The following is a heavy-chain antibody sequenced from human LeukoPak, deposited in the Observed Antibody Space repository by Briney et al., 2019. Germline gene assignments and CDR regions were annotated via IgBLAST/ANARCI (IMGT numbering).Heavy chain of an antibody. D-gene: IGHD6-13*01. CDR2: ISGSGSGSTI. CDR1: GFTFSSSA. V-gene: IGHV3-48*03. J-gene: IGHJ5*02. Sequence: GGSLRLSCAASGFTFSSSAMSWVRQAPGKGLEWVSNISGSGSGSTIYYADSVKGRFTISRDNAKNSLYLQMNSLRAEDTAVYYCAREGGSSWYVGGAWFDPWGQGTLVTVSS. CDR3: AREGGSSWYVGGAWFDP.